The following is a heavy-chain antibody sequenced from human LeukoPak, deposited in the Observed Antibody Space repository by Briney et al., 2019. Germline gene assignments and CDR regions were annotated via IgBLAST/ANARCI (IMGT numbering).Heavy chain of an antibody. CDR3: ARAMDTAMGTWRNFQH. CDR1: GYTFTSYA. V-gene: IGHV7-4-1*02. D-gene: IGHD5-18*01. Sequence: ASVKVSCKASGYTFTSYAMNWVRQAPGQGLEWMGWINTNTGNPTYAQGFTGRFVFSLDTSVSTAYLQISSLKAEDTAAYYCARAMDTAMGTWRNFQHWGQGTLVTVSS. CDR2: INTNTGNP. J-gene: IGHJ1*01.